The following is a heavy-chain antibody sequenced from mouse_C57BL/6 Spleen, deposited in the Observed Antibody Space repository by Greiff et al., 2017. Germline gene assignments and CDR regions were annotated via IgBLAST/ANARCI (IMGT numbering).Heavy chain of an antibody. D-gene: IGHD2-1*01. Sequence: VQLQQSGPVLVKPGASVKMSCKASGYTFTDYYMNWVKQSHGKSLEWIGVINPYNGGTSYNQKFKGKATLTVDKSSSTAYMELNSLTSEDSAVYYCARGIYYGNYVDWYFDVWGTGTTVTVSS. CDR3: ARGIYYGNYVDWYFDV. J-gene: IGHJ1*03. V-gene: IGHV1-19*01. CDR1: GYTFTDYY. CDR2: INPYNGGT.